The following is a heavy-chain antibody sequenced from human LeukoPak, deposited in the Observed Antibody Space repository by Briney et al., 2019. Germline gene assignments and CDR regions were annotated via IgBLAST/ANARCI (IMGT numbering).Heavy chain of an antibody. D-gene: IGHD3-3*01. CDR2: VNHSGST. CDR3: ARKSGYYTNHYYYYYGMDV. V-gene: IGHV4-34*01. CDR1: GGSFSGYY. Sequence: SETLPLTCAVYGGSFSGYYWSWIRQPPGKGLEWIGEVNHSGSTNYNPSLKSRVTISVDTSKNQFSLKLSSVTAADTAVYYCARKSGYYTNHYYYYYGMDVWGQGTTVTVSS. J-gene: IGHJ6*02.